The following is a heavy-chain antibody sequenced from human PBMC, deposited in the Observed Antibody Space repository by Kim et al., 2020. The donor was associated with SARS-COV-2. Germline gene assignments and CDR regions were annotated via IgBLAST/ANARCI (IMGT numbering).Heavy chain of an antibody. CDR2: ISGSGGST. D-gene: IGHD6-6*01. Sequence: GGSLRLSCAASGFTFSSYAMSWVRQAPGKGLEWVSTISGSGGSTYYADSVKGRFTISRDNSKNTLYLQMNSLRAEDTAVYYCAKAQLLEYSSSSDYWRQGTLVTVSS. J-gene: IGHJ4*02. CDR3: AKAQLLEYSSSSDY. V-gene: IGHV3-23*01. CDR1: GFTFSSYA.